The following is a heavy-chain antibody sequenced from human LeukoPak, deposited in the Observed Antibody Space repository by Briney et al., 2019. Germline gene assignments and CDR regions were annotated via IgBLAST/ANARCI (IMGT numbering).Heavy chain of an antibody. CDR3: ARVPGNYDFWSGPRAYFDY. Sequence: SETLSLTCTVSGGSISSSGYYWSWIRQHPGNGLEWIGYIYYSGSTYYNPSLKSRVTISVDTSKNQFSLKLSSVTAADTAVYYCARVPGNYDFWSGPRAYFDYWGQGTLVTVSS. CDR2: IYYSGST. D-gene: IGHD3-3*01. CDR1: GGSISSSGYY. J-gene: IGHJ4*02. V-gene: IGHV4-31*03.